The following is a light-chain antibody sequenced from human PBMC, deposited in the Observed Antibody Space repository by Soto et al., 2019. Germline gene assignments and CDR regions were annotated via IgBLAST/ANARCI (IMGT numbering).Light chain of an antibody. CDR3: QQSYSTPYT. J-gene: IGKJ2*01. CDR1: QSISSY. Sequence: DIQMTQSPSSLSASVGDRVTSTCRASQSISSYLNWYQQKPGKAPKLLIYAASSLQSGVPSRFSGSGSGTDFTLTISSLQPEDFATYYCQQSYSTPYTFGHGTKLEIK. CDR2: AAS. V-gene: IGKV1-39*01.